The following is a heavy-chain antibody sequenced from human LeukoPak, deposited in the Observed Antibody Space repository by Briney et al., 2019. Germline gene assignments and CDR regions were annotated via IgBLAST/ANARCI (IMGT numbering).Heavy chain of an antibody. Sequence: GASVKVSYKASGYTFTGYYMHWVRQAPGQGLEWMGWINPNSGGTNYAQKFQGRVTMTRDTSISTAYMELSRLRSDDTAVYYCASGSTMVRGVIIGPPPDYFDYWGQGTLVTVSS. CDR2: INPNSGGT. CDR3: ASGSTMVRGVIIGPPPDYFDY. D-gene: IGHD3-10*01. V-gene: IGHV1-2*02. CDR1: GYTFTGYY. J-gene: IGHJ4*02.